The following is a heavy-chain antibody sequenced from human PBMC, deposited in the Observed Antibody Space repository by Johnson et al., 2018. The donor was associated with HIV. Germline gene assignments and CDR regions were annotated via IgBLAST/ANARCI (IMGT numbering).Heavy chain of an antibody. CDR2: VNPNGGRT. Sequence: MQLVESGGGVVQPGRSLRLSCAASGFTFDDYDMNCVRHAPGNGLELVGPVNPNGGRTYLTDSGKYQFSISRDNAKNTLHLKMNSLRTEDTAVYYCTTPLDQFDWISSVWVPGHGFDIWGHGTKVTVSS. V-gene: IGHV3-25*04. J-gene: IGHJ3*02. D-gene: IGHD3-9*01. CDR3: TTPLDQFDWISSVWVPGHGFDI. CDR1: GFTFDDYD.